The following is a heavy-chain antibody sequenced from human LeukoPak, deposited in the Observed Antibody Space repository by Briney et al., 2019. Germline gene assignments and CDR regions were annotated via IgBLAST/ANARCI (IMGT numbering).Heavy chain of an antibody. Sequence: AASVKVSCKASGYTFTNYYIHWVRQAPGQGLEWMGMINPSGGSTSYAQKFQGRVTVTSDMSTNTVYMELSSLRSEDTAIYYCARNHHYFDIAFDYWGQGSLVTVSS. CDR2: INPSGGST. D-gene: IGHD2/OR15-2a*01. CDR3: ARNHHYFDIAFDY. V-gene: IGHV1-46*01. J-gene: IGHJ4*02. CDR1: GYTFTNYY.